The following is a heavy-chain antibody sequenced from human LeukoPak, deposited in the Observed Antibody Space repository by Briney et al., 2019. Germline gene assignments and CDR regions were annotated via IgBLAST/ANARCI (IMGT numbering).Heavy chain of an antibody. D-gene: IGHD5-18*01. CDR3: ARGPRGYRYPLYYFDY. J-gene: IGHJ4*02. Sequence: ASVKVSCKVSGYTLTELSMHWVRQAPGQGLEWMGWISAYNGNTNYAQKLQGRVSMTTDTSTSTAYMELRSLRSDDTAVYYCARGPRGYRYPLYYFDYWGQGTLVTVSS. V-gene: IGHV1-18*01. CDR1: GYTLTELS. CDR2: ISAYNGNT.